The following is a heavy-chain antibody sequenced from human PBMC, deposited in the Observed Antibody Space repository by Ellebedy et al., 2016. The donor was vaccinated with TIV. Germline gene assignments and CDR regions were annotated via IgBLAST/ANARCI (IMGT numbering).Heavy chain of an antibody. Sequence: AASVKVSCKASGYTFTHYGISWVRQAPGQGLEWMGWISPYNGNTTYAQKYQGRVTMTTDSSTRTSYMELSSLTSDDTAIYYCARHLESRWLIHGGDYWGQGSLATVSS. V-gene: IGHV1-18*04. CDR1: GYTFTHYG. D-gene: IGHD3-16*01. CDR3: ARHLESRWLIHGGDY. J-gene: IGHJ4*02. CDR2: ISPYNGNT.